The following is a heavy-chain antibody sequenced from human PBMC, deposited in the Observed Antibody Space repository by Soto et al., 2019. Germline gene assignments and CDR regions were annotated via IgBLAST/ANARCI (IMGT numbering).Heavy chain of an antibody. CDR3: ARPVDGFYYLFEY. CDR2: IIPIFGTA. CDR1: GGTFSSYA. V-gene: IGHV1-69*13. D-gene: IGHD3-3*01. J-gene: IGHJ4*02. Sequence: ASVKVSCKASGGTFSSYAISWVRQAPGQGLEWMGGIIPIFGTANYAQKFQGRVTITADESSRTAYLQWNTLKASDTAIYYCARPVDGFYYLFEYWGQGTPVTVSS.